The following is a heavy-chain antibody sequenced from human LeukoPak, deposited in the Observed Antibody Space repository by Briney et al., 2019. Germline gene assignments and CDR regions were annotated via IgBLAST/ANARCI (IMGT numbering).Heavy chain of an antibody. V-gene: IGHV1-2*02. Sequence: ASVKVSCKASGYTFTGYYMHWVRQAPGQGLEWMGWINPNSGGTNYAQKFQGRVTMTRDTSISTAYMELSRLRSDDTAVYYCARVYSIAAAGTTLDYWGRGTLVTVSS. J-gene: IGHJ4*02. CDR2: INPNSGGT. CDR1: GYTFTGYY. D-gene: IGHD6-13*01. CDR3: ARVYSIAAAGTTLDY.